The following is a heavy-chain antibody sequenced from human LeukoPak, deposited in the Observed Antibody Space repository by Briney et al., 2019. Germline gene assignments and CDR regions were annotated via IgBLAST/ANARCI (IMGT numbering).Heavy chain of an antibody. CDR2: MYTSGST. V-gene: IGHV4-61*02. J-gene: IGHJ4*02. CDR3: TRGEKGSSSGSINY. D-gene: IGHD6-6*01. CDR1: GGSINSGTYY. Sequence: SQTLSLTCTVSGGSINSGTYYWSWIRQPAGKGLEWIGRMYTSGSTNYNPSLESRVTISVDTSKNQFSLKLSSVTAADTAVYYCTRGEKGSSSGSINYWGQGTLVTVSS.